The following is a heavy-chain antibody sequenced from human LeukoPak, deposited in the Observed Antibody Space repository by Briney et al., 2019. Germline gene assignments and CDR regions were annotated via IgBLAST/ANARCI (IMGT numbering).Heavy chain of an antibody. V-gene: IGHV3-30*02. J-gene: IGHJ4*02. CDR1: GFTFRSYG. Sequence: PGGSLRLSCAASGFTFRSYGMHWVRQAPGKRLEWVAFIRYDGNSNYYADSVKGRFTISRDNSRSTLYLQMNSLRAEDTAVYYCAKEEVISGNHGVYFDYWGQGTLVTVSS. CDR2: IRYDGNSN. D-gene: IGHD3-22*01. CDR3: AKEEVISGNHGVYFDY.